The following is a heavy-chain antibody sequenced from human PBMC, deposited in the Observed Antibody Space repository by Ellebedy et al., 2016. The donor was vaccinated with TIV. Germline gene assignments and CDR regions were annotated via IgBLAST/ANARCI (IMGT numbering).Heavy chain of an antibody. D-gene: IGHD5-24*01. V-gene: IGHV3-74*01. Sequence: GESLKISRTASGFTFNSRWMHWVRPAPGKGLVWVSRIKGDGTNTIYADSVKGRFTISRDNAKNTVYLQMNSLRAEDTAIYYCARDGDDYNFDYWGQGTLVTVSS. CDR3: ARDGDDYNFDY. J-gene: IGHJ4*02. CDR1: GFTFNSRW. CDR2: IKGDGTNT.